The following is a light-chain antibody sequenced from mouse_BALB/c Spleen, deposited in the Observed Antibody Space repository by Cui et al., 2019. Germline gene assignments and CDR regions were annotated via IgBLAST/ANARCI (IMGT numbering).Light chain of an antibody. CDR2: DTS. Sequence: QIVLTQSPAIMCASPGEKVTMTCSASSSVSYMHWYQQKSGTSPKRWIYDTSKLASGVPARFSGSGSGTSYSLTISSMEAEDAATYYCQQWSSNPPTFGGGTKLEIK. CDR1: SSVSY. J-gene: IGKJ2*01. V-gene: IGKV4-59*01. CDR3: QQWSSNPPT.